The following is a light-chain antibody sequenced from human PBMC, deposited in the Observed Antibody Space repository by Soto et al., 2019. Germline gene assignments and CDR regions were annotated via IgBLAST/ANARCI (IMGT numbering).Light chain of an antibody. V-gene: IGKV1-39*01. CDR3: QQRYSTPWT. J-gene: IGKJ1*01. Sequence: PITQPPSTLSASVGDRVTITCRASQSISSWLAWYHKKQGKAPRLLIYAASSLQSGVPSRFSGSGSGTDLTITISSLKPEDVATDDGQQRYSTPWTFGQGTKVDIK. CDR1: QSISSW. CDR2: AAS.